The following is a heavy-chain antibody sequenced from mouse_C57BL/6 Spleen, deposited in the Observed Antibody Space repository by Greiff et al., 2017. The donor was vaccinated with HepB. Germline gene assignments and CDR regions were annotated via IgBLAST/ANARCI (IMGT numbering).Heavy chain of an antibody. J-gene: IGHJ1*03. Sequence: EVMLVESGGGLVKPGGSLKLSCAASGFTFSDYGMHWVRQAPEKGLEWVAYISSGSSTIYYADTVKGRFTISRDNAKNTLFLQMTSLRSEDTAMYYCARQYYYGSSLYWYFDVWGTGTTVTVSS. CDR2: ISSGSSTI. V-gene: IGHV5-17*01. D-gene: IGHD1-1*01. CDR3: ARQYYYGSSLYWYFDV. CDR1: GFTFSDYG.